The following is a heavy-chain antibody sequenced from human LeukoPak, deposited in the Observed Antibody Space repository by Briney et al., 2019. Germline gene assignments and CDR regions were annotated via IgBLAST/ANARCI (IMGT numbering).Heavy chain of an antibody. V-gene: IGHV3-66*01. D-gene: IGHD3-16*01. J-gene: IGHJ4*02. CDR3: ARAKKWSAIGAFGD. CDR1: GFTLSSNY. Sequence: GGSLRLSCPASGFTLSSNYMTWVRQAPGKGLEWVSVITDGGATYYPESVKGRFTISRDNNENTLFLQMNSLRAEETAVYYCARAKKWSAIGAFGDWSQGRLVTVS. CDR2: ITDGGAT.